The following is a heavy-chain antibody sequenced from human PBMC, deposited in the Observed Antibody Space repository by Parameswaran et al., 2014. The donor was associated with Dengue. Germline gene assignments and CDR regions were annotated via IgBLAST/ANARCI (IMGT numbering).Heavy chain of an antibody. CDR2: IYYSGST. D-gene: IGHD4-17*01. J-gene: IGHJ4*02. CDR3: ARAYARCGDYARCLGIDY. Sequence: PGKGLEWIGYIYYSGSTNYNPSLKSRVTISVDTSKNQFSLKLSSVTAADTAVYYCARAYARCGDYARCLGIDYWGQGTLVTVSS. V-gene: IGHV4-59*13.